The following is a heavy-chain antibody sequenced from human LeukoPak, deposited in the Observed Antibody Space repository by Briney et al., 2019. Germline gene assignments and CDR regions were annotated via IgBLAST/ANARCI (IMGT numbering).Heavy chain of an antibody. CDR1: GGSISSDY. J-gene: IGHJ5*02. V-gene: IGHV4-59*01. CDR2: IYYSGST. CDR3: ARDAGYSYGFQGWFDP. Sequence: SETLSLTCTVSGGSISSDYWSWIRQPPGKGLEWNGYIYYSGSTNYNPSLKSRVTISVDTSKNQFSLKLSSVTAADTAVYYCARDAGYSYGFQGWFDPWGQGTLVTVSS. D-gene: IGHD5-18*01.